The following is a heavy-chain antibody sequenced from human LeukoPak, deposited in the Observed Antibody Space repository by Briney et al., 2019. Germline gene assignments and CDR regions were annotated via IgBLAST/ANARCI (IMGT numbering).Heavy chain of an antibody. V-gene: IGHV1-3*01. CDR2: INADNGNT. CDR3: AREAGTNWIFGEYFPF. CDR1: GYTFNSHP. Sequence: ASVKVSCKASGYTFNSHPMHWVRQAPGQRLEWMGWINADNGNTRYSQKLQGRVTITRDTSANTAYVELSGLRSDDTAVYYCAREAGTNWIFGEYFPFWGQGTLVTVSA. D-gene: IGHD1-1*01. J-gene: IGHJ1*01.